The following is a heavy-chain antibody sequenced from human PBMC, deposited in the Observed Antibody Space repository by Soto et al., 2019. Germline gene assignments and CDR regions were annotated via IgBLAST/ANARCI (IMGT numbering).Heavy chain of an antibody. CDR2: IIPILGIA. V-gene: IGHV1-69*02. CDR3: ARGSGQWLVNWFDP. J-gene: IGHJ5*02. D-gene: IGHD6-19*01. CDR1: GGTFSSYT. Sequence: SVKVSCKASGGTFSSYTISWVRQAPGQGLERMGRIIPILGIANYAQKFQGRVTITADKSTSTAYMELSSLRSEDTAVYYCARGSGQWLVNWFDPWGQGTLVTVSS.